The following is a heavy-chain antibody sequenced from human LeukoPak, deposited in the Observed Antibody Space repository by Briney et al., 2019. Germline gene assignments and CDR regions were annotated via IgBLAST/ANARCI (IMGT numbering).Heavy chain of an antibody. CDR3: ASTPMVRGVISDY. J-gene: IGHJ4*02. CDR1: GFTFSRYW. CDR2: IYSGGST. V-gene: IGHV3-53*01. D-gene: IGHD3-10*01. Sequence: GGSLRLSCAASGFTFSRYWMSWLRQAPGKGLEWVSVIYSGGSTYYADSVKGRFTISRDNSKNTLYLQMNSLRAEDTAVYYCASTPMVRGVISDYWGQGTLVTVSS.